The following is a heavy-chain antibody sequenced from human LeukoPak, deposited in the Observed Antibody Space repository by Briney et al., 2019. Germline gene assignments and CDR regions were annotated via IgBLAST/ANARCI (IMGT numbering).Heavy chain of an antibody. CDR1: GDSIRSYY. CDR3: ARQRARFLIDP. D-gene: IGHD2/OR15-2a*01. Sequence: PSETLSLTCTVSGDSIRSYYWSWIRQPPGKGLEWIGEINHSGSTNYNPSLKSRVTISVDTSKNQFSLKLSSVTAADTAVYYCARQRARFLIDPWGQGTLVTVSS. J-gene: IGHJ5*02. V-gene: IGHV4-34*01. CDR2: INHSGST.